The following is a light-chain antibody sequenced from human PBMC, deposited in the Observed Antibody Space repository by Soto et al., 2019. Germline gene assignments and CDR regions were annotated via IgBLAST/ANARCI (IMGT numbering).Light chain of an antibody. V-gene: IGKV3-20*01. Sequence: LVLTQSPGTLSLSPGETATLSCRASQSVSNIYLGWYQQKPGQAPRLLIFDGSSRATGIPDRFSGSGSGTDFTLTISRLEPEDFAVYYCQQYGNARSWTFGQGTKVDIK. CDR2: DGS. J-gene: IGKJ1*01. CDR1: QSVSNIY. CDR3: QQYGNARSWT.